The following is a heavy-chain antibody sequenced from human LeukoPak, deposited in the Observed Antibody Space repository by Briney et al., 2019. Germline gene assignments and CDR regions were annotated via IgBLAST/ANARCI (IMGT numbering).Heavy chain of an antibody. V-gene: IGHV1-3*01. Sequence: ASVKVSCKASGYTFTIYAMHWVRQAPGQRLEWMGWINAGNGKTKYSQKFQGRVTITRDTSASTAYMELSSLRSEDTAVYYCAAYQRRHAFDIWGQGTMVTVSS. CDR3: AAYQRRHAFDI. J-gene: IGHJ3*02. CDR2: INAGNGKT. CDR1: GYTFTIYA.